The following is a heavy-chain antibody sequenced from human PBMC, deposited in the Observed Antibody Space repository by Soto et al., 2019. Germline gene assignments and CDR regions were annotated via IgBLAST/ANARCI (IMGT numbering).Heavy chain of an antibody. V-gene: IGHV1-3*01. D-gene: IGHD3-9*01. CDR3: ARDSQPYYDILTGYYTD. J-gene: IGHJ4*02. Sequence: QVQLVQSGAEVKKPGASVKVSCKASGYTFTSYAMHWARQAPGQRLEWMGWINAGNGNTKYSQKFQGRVTITRDTSASTAYMELSSLRSEDTAVYYCARDSQPYYDILTGYYTDWGQGTLVTVSS. CDR1: GYTFTSYA. CDR2: INAGNGNT.